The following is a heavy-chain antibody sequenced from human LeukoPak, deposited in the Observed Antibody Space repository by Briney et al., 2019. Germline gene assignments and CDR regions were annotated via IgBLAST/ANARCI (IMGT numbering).Heavy chain of an antibody. V-gene: IGHV1-69*04. Sequence: ASVKVSCKASGGTFSSYTISWVRQAPGQGLEWMGRIIPILGIANYAQKFQGRVTITADKSTSTAYMELSSLRSEDTAVYYCARDASIAVAGTPFRYFDYWRQGTLVTVSS. J-gene: IGHJ4*02. D-gene: IGHD6-19*01. CDR3: ARDASIAVAGTPFRYFDY. CDR1: GGTFSSYT. CDR2: IIPILGIA.